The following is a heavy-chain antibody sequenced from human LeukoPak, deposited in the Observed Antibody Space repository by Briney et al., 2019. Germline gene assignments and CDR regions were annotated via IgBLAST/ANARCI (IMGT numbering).Heavy chain of an antibody. D-gene: IGHD3-9*01. J-gene: IGHJ6*02. V-gene: IGHV3-7*01. Sequence: GGSLRLTCAASGFTFSSYWMSWVRQAPGKGLEWVANIKQDGSEKYYVDSVKGRFTISRDNAKNSLYLQMNSLRAEDTAVYYCARAPKAYDILTGYTTHYGMDVWGQGTTVTVSS. CDR2: IKQDGSEK. CDR3: ARAPKAYDILTGYTTHYGMDV. CDR1: GFTFSSYW.